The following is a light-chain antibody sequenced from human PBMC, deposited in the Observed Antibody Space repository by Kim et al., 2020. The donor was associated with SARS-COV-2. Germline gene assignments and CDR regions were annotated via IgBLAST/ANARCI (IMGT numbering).Light chain of an antibody. V-gene: IGKV4-1*01. CDR2: WAS. J-gene: IGKJ5*01. CDR1: QSVLYSSNNNNY. Sequence: TTINGKSSQSVLYSSNNNNYLAWYKLKPGQPPKLLIFWASTRESGVPDRFSGGGSGTDFTLTISSLQAEDVAVYYCQQYYSIPITFGQGTRREIK. CDR3: QQYYSIPIT.